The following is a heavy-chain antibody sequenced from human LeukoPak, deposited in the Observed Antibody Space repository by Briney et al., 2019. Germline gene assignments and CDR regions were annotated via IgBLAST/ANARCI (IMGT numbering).Heavy chain of an antibody. CDR1: GYTFTGYY. Sequence: ASVKVSCKASGYTFTGYYMHWVRQAPGQGLEWMGWINPNSGGTNYAQKFQGRVTMTRDTSISTAYMELSRLRSDDTAVYYCARDFSYGDYVVFDYWGQGTLVTVSS. CDR2: INPNSGGT. V-gene: IGHV1-2*02. CDR3: ARDFSYGDYVVFDY. J-gene: IGHJ4*02. D-gene: IGHD4-17*01.